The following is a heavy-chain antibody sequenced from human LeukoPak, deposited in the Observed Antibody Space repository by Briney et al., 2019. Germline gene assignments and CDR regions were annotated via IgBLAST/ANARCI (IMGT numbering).Heavy chain of an antibody. CDR2: INSDGSST. V-gene: IGHV3-74*01. D-gene: IGHD1-14*01. CDR1: GFTFSSYL. Sequence: GGSLRLSCAASGFTFSSYLMHWVRQAPGKGLVWVSRINSDGSSTTYADSVKGRFTISRDNAKNTLYLQMNSLRAEDTAVYYCVREPQAEYYFDYWGQATLVTVSS. J-gene: IGHJ4*02. CDR3: VREPQAEYYFDY.